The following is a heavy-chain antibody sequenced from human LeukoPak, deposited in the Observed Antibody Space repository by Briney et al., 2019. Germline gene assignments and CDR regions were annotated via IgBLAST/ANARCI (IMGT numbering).Heavy chain of an antibody. J-gene: IGHJ3*02. V-gene: IGHV4-31*03. CDR2: IYYSGST. Sequence: SETLSLTCTVSGGSISSGGYYWSWIRQHPGKGLEWIGYIYYSGSTYYNPSLKSRVTISVDTSKNQFSLKLSSVTAADTAVYYCARDRGVGTSGFAFDIWGQGTMVTVSS. CDR1: GGSISSGGYY. CDR3: ARDRGVGTSGFAFDI. D-gene: IGHD1-26*01.